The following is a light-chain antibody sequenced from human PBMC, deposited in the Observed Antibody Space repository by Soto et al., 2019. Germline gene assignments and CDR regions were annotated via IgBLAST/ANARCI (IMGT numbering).Light chain of an antibody. V-gene: IGKV3-20*01. CDR1: RSLDSGQ. Sequence: EIVLTQSPGTLSLSPGESATLSCRASRSLDSGQLAWYQQKVGRAPTLLIHEAFMRATGIPDRFSGSGSGAAFTLTFASLDPDDFAVYHYQQYGASPPTFGQGTRLETK. CDR3: QQYGASPPT. J-gene: IGKJ5*01. CDR2: EAF.